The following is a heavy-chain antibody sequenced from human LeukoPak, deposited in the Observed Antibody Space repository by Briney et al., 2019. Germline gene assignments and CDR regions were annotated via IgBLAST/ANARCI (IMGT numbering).Heavy chain of an antibody. J-gene: IGHJ4*02. D-gene: IGHD3-22*01. CDR3: AADRHYDSSGYSTVLLYY. V-gene: IGHV1-58*01. CDR1: GFTFTSSA. Sequence: SVKVSCTASGFTFTSSAVQWVRQARGQRLEWIGWIVVGSGNTNYAQKFQERVTITRDMSTSTAYMELSSLRSEDTAVYYCAADRHYDSSGYSTVLLYYWGQGTLVTVSS. CDR2: IVVGSGNT.